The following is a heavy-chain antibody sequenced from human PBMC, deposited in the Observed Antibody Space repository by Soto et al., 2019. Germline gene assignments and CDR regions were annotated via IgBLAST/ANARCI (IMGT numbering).Heavy chain of an antibody. CDR2: TYYRSKWYN. D-gene: IGHD3-10*01. CDR1: GDSVSSNSAA. Sequence: SQTLSLTCAISGDSVSSNSAAWNWIRQSPSRGLEWLGRTYYRSKWYNDYAVSVKSRITINPDTSKNQFSLQLNSVTPEDTAVYSRARDRYYGSGSPGWFDPWGQGTLVT. CDR3: ARDRYYGSGSPGWFDP. J-gene: IGHJ5*02. V-gene: IGHV6-1*01.